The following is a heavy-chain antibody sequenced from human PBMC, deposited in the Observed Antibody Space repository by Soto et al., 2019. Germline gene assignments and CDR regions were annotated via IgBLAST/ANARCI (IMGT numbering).Heavy chain of an antibody. D-gene: IGHD3-3*01. CDR2: IYYSGST. J-gene: IGHJ6*02. Sequence: SETLSLTCTVSGGSISSSSYYWGWIRQPPGKGLEWIGSIYYSGSTYYNPSLKSRVTISVDTSKNQFSLKLSSVTAADTAVYYCAGHPRYDFWSGYYLRLLDYGMDVWGQGTTVTVSS. CDR3: AGHPRYDFWSGYYLRLLDYGMDV. V-gene: IGHV4-39*01. CDR1: GGSISSSSYY.